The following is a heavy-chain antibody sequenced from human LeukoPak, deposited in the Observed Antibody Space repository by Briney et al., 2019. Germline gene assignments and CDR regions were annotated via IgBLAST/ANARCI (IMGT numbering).Heavy chain of an antibody. Sequence: PSETLSLTCTVSGGSISSGDYYWSWIRQPPGKGLEWIGYIYYSGSTYYNPSLKSRVTISVDTSKNQFSLKLSSVTAADTAVYYCARAILPSPAAMPIHNWFDPWGQGTLVTVSS. J-gene: IGHJ5*02. CDR3: ARAILPSPAAMPIHNWFDP. CDR2: IYYSGST. D-gene: IGHD2-2*01. CDR1: GGSISSGDYY. V-gene: IGHV4-30-4*01.